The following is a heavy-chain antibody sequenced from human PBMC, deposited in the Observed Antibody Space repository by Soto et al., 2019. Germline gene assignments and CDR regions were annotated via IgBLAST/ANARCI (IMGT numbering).Heavy chain of an antibody. CDR1: GFTFSGYW. J-gene: IGHJ4*02. CDR3: ATESYYHWQY. Sequence: EVQLVESGGDLVQPGGSLRLSCAASGFTFSGYWMAWVRQAPGKGLEWVANIKQDGSVKYYVDSLKGRFTISRDNAKSSLYLQMDSLRAEDTAVYFCATESYYHWQYWGQGTLVTVSS. V-gene: IGHV3-7*01. CDR2: IKQDGSVK. D-gene: IGHD3-9*01.